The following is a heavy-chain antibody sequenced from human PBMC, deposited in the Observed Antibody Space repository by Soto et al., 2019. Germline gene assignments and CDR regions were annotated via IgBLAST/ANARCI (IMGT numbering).Heavy chain of an antibody. D-gene: IGHD3-22*01. CDR2: ISAYNGNT. CDR1: GYTFTSYG. CDR3: ATELTYYYDSSGYYYFDY. Sequence: ASVKVSCKASGYTFTSYGISWVRQAPGQGLEWMGWISAYNGNTNYAQKLQGRVTMTTDTSTSTAYMELSSLRSEDTAVYYCATELTYYYDSSGYYYFDYWGQGTLVTVSS. V-gene: IGHV1-18*01. J-gene: IGHJ4*02.